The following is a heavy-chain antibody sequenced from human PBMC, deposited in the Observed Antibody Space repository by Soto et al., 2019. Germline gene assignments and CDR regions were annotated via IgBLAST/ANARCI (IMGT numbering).Heavy chain of an antibody. J-gene: IGHJ2*01. Sequence: GKGLEWVSAIRGSGGSTDYADSVKGRFTISRDDSKNTLYLQMNSLRAEDTAVYYCFFLFQAEDGIRATVPVSAFLLNRSSDL. CDR2: IRGSGGST. V-gene: IGHV3-23*01. D-gene: IGHD1-26*01. CDR3: FFLFQAEDGIRATVPVSAFLLNRSSDL.